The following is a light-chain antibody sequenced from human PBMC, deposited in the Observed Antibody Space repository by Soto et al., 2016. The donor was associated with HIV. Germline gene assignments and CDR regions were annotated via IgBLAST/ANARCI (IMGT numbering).Light chain of an antibody. V-gene: IGKV1-6*01. J-gene: IGKJ1*01. CDR3: LQDYNYPWT. CDR1: QGIRND. Sequence: AIQMTQSPSSLSASVGDRVTITCRASQGIRNDLGWYQRKPGKAPKLLIYAASTLPSGVPSRFSGSGSGTDFTLTISSLQPEDFGTYYCLQDYNYPWTFGQGTKVEIK. CDR2: AAS.